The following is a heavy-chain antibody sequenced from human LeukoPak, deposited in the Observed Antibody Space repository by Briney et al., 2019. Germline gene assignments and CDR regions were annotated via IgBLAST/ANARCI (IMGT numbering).Heavy chain of an antibody. J-gene: IGHJ4*02. Sequence: PSETLSLTCTVSGVSISDYSWGWIRQSPGKGLEWIGYFSYSGSTNYTPSLKSRVTISVDTSKNQFSLKLSSVTAADTAVYYCARETAMNDYVWGSFHYFDYWGQGTLVTVSS. D-gene: IGHD3-16*01. CDR3: ARETAMNDYVWGSFHYFDY. CDR2: FSYSGST. CDR1: GVSISDYS. V-gene: IGHV4-59*01.